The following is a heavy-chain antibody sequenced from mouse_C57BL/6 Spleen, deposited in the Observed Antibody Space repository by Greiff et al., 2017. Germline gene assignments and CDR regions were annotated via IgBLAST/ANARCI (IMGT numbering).Heavy chain of an antibody. CDR1: GYTFTSYW. D-gene: IGHD1-1*01. Sequence: VQLQQSGPELVRPGSSVKLSCKASGYTFTSYWMDWVKQSPGQGLEWIGDINPYDSGTHYNQKFKDKATLTVDKSSSTAYMELNSLTYEDSAVYYCARGITRVVDMGCWGQRTSVTVSS. CDR2: INPYDSGT. CDR3: ARGITRVVDMGC. V-gene: IGHV1-61*01. J-gene: IGHJ4*01.